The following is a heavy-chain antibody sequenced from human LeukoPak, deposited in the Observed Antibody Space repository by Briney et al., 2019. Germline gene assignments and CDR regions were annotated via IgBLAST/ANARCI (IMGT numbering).Heavy chain of an antibody. CDR1: GYTFTGYY. Sequence: ASVKLSCKASGYTFTGYYMHWVRQAPGQGLEWMGRINPNSGGTNYAQKFQGRVTMTRDTSISTAYMELSRLRSDDTAVYYCASLSIVVVPAATGLDVWGQGTTVTVSS. V-gene: IGHV1-2*06. CDR2: INPNSGGT. J-gene: IGHJ6*02. D-gene: IGHD2-2*01. CDR3: ASLSIVVVPAATGLDV.